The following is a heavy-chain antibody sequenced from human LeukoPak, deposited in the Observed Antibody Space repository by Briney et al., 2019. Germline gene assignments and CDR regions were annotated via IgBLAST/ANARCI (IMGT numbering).Heavy chain of an antibody. CDR2: IKSGTDGGTT. CDR1: GFTFSSYA. D-gene: IGHD1-26*01. CDR3: ATGGGYYTN. J-gene: IGHJ4*02. Sequence: PGGSLRLFCASSGFTFSSYAMSWVRQAPGKGLEWVGRIKSGTDGGTTDYAAPVKGRFTISRDDSKNTLYLQLNSLETEDTAVYYCATGGGYYTNWGQGTLVTVSS. V-gene: IGHV3-15*01.